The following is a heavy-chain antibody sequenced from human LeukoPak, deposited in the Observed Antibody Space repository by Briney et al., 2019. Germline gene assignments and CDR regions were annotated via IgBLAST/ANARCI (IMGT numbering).Heavy chain of an antibody. Sequence: GGSLRLSCAASGFTFSTYTMNWVRQAPGKGLEWVSSISSRSSYIYYADSVKGRFTISRDNAKNSLYLDMNSLRAGDTAVYYCARERDDYDDPGPLDYWGQGTLVTVSS. D-gene: IGHD4-17*01. CDR3: ARERDDYDDPGPLDY. V-gene: IGHV3-21*01. CDR2: ISSRSSYI. CDR1: GFTFSTYT. J-gene: IGHJ4*02.